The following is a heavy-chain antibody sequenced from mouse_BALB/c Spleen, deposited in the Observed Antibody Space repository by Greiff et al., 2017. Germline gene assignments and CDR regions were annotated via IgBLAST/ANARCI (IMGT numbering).Heavy chain of an antibody. V-gene: IGHV5-9-4*01. Sequence: EVHLVESGGGLVKPGGSLKLSCAASGFTFSSYAMSWVRQSPEKRLEWVAEISSGGSYTYYPDTVTGRFTISRDNAKNTLYLEMSSLRSEDTAMYYCARDRGYDGFAYWGQGTLVTVSA. CDR1: GFTFSSYA. D-gene: IGHD2-2*01. CDR3: ARDRGYDGFAY. J-gene: IGHJ3*01. CDR2: ISSGGSYT.